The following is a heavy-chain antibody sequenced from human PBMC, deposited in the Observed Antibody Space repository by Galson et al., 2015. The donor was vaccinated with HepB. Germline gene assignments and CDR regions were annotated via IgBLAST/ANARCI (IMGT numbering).Heavy chain of an antibody. CDR2: ISSSSSYI. V-gene: IGHV3-21*01. CDR3: ARTRPRVNWFDP. Sequence: SLRLSCAASGFTFSSYSMNWVRQAPGKGLEWVSSISSSSSYIYYADSVKGRFTISRDNAKNSLCLQMNSLRAEDTAVYYCARTRPRVNWFDPWGQVTLVTVSS. J-gene: IGHJ5*02. CDR1: GFTFSSYS.